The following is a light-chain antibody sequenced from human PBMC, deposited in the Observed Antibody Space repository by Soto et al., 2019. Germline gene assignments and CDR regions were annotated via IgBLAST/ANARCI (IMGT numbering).Light chain of an antibody. V-gene: IGKV4-1*01. J-gene: IGKJ1*01. CDR3: QQYYSTPPT. Sequence: DIVMTQSPDSLAVSLGERATINCKSSQSVLYSSNNKNYLAWYQQKPGQPPKLLIYWASTRQSGVPDRFSGSGSCTDFTLTISSLQADDVAVSYCQQYYSTPPTFGQGTKVEIK. CDR1: QSVLYSSNNKNY. CDR2: WAS.